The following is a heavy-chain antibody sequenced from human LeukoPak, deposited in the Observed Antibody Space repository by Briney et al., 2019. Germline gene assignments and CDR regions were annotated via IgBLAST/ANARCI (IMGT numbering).Heavy chain of an antibody. Sequence: AGTLCLSCAASRFTFSTFWLHWDRPAQGKGLVWVSRINSDGGSTSYADSVRGRFTIFRDNAQNTLYLEMNSLRADDTAVYYCARGISGSGNYYPLDYWGQGTLVIVS. D-gene: IGHD3-10*01. CDR1: RFTFSTFW. V-gene: IGHV3-74*01. CDR2: INSDGGST. J-gene: IGHJ4*02. CDR3: ARGISGSGNYYPLDY.